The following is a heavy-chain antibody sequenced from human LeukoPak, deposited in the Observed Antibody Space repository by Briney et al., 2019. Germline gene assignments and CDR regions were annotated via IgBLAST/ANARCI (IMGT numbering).Heavy chain of an antibody. CDR1: GGSISSYY. CDR3: ARGDRGYSYEFYFDY. J-gene: IGHJ4*02. D-gene: IGHD5-18*01. V-gene: IGHV4-4*07. CDR2: IYTSGNT. Sequence: SSETLSLTCTVSGGSISSYYWSWIRQPAGKGLEWIGRIYTSGNTNYNPSLKTRVTMSVDTSKNQFSLKLSSVTAADTAVYYCARGDRGYSYEFYFDYWGQGTLVTVSS.